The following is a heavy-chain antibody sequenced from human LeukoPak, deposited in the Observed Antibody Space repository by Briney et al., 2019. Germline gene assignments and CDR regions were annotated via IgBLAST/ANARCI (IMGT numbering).Heavy chain of an antibody. J-gene: IGHJ4*02. CDR1: GFVFSNYA. V-gene: IGHV3-23*01. Sequence: GGSLRLSWAASGFVFSNYAMSWVRQAPGRGLELVSTISGRSDSTYSADSVRGRFTIPRDSYKNTLSLQMDSLRADDTAVYYCATSPLIRESYGDKIVKFDYWGQGTLVTVSS. D-gene: IGHD4-17*01. CDR2: ISGRSDST. CDR3: ATSPLIRESYGDKIVKFDY.